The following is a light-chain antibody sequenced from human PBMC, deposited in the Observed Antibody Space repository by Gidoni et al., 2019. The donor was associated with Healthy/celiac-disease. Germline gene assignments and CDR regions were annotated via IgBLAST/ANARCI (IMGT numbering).Light chain of an antibody. CDR3: QQYNSWPPRYT. CDR1: QSVSSN. CDR2: GAS. V-gene: IGKV3D-15*01. Sequence: EIVMTQSTATLSVSPGERATLSCRASQSVSSNLAWYQQKPGQAPRLLIYGASTRATGIPARFSGSGSGTEFTLTISSLQSEDFAVYYCQQYNSWPPRYTFGQGTKLEIK. J-gene: IGKJ2*01.